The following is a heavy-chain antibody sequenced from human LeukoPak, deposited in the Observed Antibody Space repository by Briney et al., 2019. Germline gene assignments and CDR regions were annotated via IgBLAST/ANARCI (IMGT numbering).Heavy chain of an antibody. Sequence: KPSETLSLTCAVYGGPFSGYYWSWIRQPPGKGLEWIGEINHSGSTNYNPSLKSRVTISVDTSKNQFSLKLSSVTAADTAVYYCASIWFGELGPYDYWGQGTLVTVSS. D-gene: IGHD3-10*01. CDR1: GGPFSGYY. J-gene: IGHJ4*02. CDR2: INHSGST. CDR3: ASIWFGELGPYDY. V-gene: IGHV4-34*01.